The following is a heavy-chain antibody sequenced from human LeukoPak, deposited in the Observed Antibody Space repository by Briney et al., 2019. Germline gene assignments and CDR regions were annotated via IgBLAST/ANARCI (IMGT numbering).Heavy chain of an antibody. CDR1: GYTFSNYY. J-gene: IGHJ4*02. D-gene: IGHD4/OR15-4a*01. Sequence: ASVEVSCKASGYTFSNYYVHWVRQAPGQGLEWMGIINPGGGSTTYSQKFQDRVTMTRDTSTNTVYMELSSLRSDDTAVYYCARDGRMTVANPNYFDSWGQGTLVTVSS. CDR3: ARDGRMTVANPNYFDS. V-gene: IGHV1-46*01. CDR2: INPGGGST.